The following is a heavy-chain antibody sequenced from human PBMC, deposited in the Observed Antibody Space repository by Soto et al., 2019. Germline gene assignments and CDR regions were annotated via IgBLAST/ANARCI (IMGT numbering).Heavy chain of an antibody. V-gene: IGHV5-10-1*03. D-gene: IGHD3-9*01. CDR2: IDPSDSYT. CDR1: GYSFTSYW. Sequence: EVQLVQSGAEVKKPGESLRISCKGSGYSFTSYWISWVRQMPGKGLEWMGRIDPSDSYTNYSPSFQGHVTISADKSISTAYLQWSSLKASDTAMYYCARPTYYDILTGYYMGAFDIWGQGTMVTVSS. CDR3: ARPTYYDILTGYYMGAFDI. J-gene: IGHJ3*02.